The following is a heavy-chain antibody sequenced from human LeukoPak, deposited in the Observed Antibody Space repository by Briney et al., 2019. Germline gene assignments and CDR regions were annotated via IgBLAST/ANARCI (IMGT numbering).Heavy chain of an antibody. CDR3: ARATTYDILTGFSDY. CDR2: ISSSSSYI. D-gene: IGHD3-9*01. CDR1: GFIFRNYG. V-gene: IGHV3-21*01. J-gene: IGHJ4*02. Sequence: GGSLRLSCSASGFIFRNYGMNWVRQAPGKGLEWVSSISSSSSYIYYADSVMGRFTISRDNAKKSLYLQMNSLRAEDTAVYYCARATTYDILTGFSDYWGQGTLVTVSS.